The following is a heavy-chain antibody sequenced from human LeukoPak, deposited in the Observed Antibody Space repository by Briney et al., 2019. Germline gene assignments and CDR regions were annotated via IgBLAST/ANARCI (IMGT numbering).Heavy chain of an antibody. CDR1: GFTFSSYA. V-gene: IGHV3-23*01. CDR3: AKVAYYDSSGYFNRLAY. CDR2: ISGSGGST. J-gene: IGHJ4*02. Sequence: GGSLRLSCAVSGFTFSSYAMNWVRQAPGKGLEWVSAISGSGGSTYYADSVKGRFTISRDKSKNTLYLQMNSLRAEDTAVYYCAKVAYYDSSGYFNRLAYWGQGTLVTVSS. D-gene: IGHD3-22*01.